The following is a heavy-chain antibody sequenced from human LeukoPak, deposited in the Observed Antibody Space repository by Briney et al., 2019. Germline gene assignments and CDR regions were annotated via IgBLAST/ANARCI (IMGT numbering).Heavy chain of an antibody. Sequence: ESGGSLRLSCEASGFTFSSYWMTWVRQAPGKGLEWVANIKQDGSEKCYVDSVKGRFTISRDNAKKSLYLQMNSLRAEDTAVYYCARYGYYYNLDVWGQGTTVTVSS. J-gene: IGHJ6*02. CDR1: GFTFSSYW. D-gene: IGHD3-10*01. CDR2: IKQDGSEK. CDR3: ARYGYYYNLDV. V-gene: IGHV3-7*01.